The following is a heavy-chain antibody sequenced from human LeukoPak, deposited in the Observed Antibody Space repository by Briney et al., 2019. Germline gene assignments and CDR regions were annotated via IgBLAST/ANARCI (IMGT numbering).Heavy chain of an antibody. CDR1: GFSFTDYW. Sequence: GESLKIPCKGSGFSFTDYWIGWVRQMPGRGLEWMGMIYPGDSSTRYSPSFQGQVTISVDKAISTAYLQWSSLKASDTAIYYCARFRFYGSGSYYNYWGQGTLVTVSS. J-gene: IGHJ4*02. CDR3: ARFRFYGSGSYYNY. V-gene: IGHV5-51*01. D-gene: IGHD3-10*01. CDR2: IYPGDSST.